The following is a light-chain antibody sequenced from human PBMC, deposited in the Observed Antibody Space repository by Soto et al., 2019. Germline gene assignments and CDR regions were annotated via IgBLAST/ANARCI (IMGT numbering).Light chain of an antibody. CDR1: SSDVGRYDF. V-gene: IGLV2-23*02. Sequence: QSALTQPASVSGSPGQSITISCTGTSSDVGRYDFVSWYQQHPGKAPKFIIYEVNKRPSGVSHRFSGSKSANTASLTISGLQAEDEADYYCCLYTTGDSVLFGGGTKVTVL. CDR3: CLYTTGDSVL. CDR2: EVN. J-gene: IGLJ2*01.